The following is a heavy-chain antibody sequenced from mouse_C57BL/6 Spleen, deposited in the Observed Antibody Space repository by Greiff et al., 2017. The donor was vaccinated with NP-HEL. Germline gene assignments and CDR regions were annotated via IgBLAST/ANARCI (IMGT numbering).Heavy chain of an antibody. CDR2: IYPGSGNT. V-gene: IGHV1-66*01. J-gene: IGHJ3*01. CDR3: AREDTTVVNPFAY. D-gene: IGHD1-1*01. CDR1: GYSFTSYY. Sequence: QVQLQQSGPELVKPGASVKISCKASGYSFTSYYIHWVKQRPGQGLEWIGWIYPGSGNTKYNEKVKGKATLTADTSSITAYMQLSSLTSEDSAVYSCAREDTTVVNPFAYWGQGTLVTVSA.